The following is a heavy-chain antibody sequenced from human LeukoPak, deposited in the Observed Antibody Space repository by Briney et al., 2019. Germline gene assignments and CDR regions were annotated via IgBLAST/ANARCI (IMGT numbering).Heavy chain of an antibody. CDR2: IYSNNTT. D-gene: IGHD7-27*01. CDR3: ARASWGYDFDS. V-gene: IGHV3-53*01. CDR1: GFNFSHYY. Sequence: GGSLRLSCAVSGFNFSHYYMSWVRQAPGKGLEWVSVIYSNNTTYYADAVKGRLTISRGNSNSTLYLQMNNLRVGDTAVYYCARASWGYDFDSWGLGTLVAVSS. J-gene: IGHJ4*02.